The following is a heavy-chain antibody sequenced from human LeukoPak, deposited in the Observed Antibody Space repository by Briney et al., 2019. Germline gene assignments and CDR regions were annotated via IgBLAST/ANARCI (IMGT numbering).Heavy chain of an antibody. CDR3: VRDQTIDSRAGPSDPFDV. D-gene: IGHD3-3*01. CDR2: IGTLADT. J-gene: IGHJ3*01. V-gene: IGHV3-13*01. Sequence: GGSLRLSCAASGFTFSNYDMHWVRQTRGGGLEWVSGIGTLADTFYPDSAKGRFTIFRDNAKNSLYLQMNSLRADDTAVYYCVRDQTIDSRAGPSDPFDVWGQGTMVTVSS. CDR1: GFTFSNYD.